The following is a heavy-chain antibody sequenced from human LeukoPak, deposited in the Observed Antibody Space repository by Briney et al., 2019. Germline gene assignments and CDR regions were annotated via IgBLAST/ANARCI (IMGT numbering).Heavy chain of an antibody. D-gene: IGHD3-9*01. J-gene: IGHJ4*02. CDR1: GFTFSSYG. V-gene: IGHV3-30*02. Sequence: GGSLRLSCTTSGFTFSSYGMHWVRQAPGKGLEWVAFIRRDGSNKNYAESVKGRFTISSDNSKNTLYLQMNSLRSEDTAVYYCASRGGLTGSDYWGQGTLVTVSS. CDR2: IRRDGSNK. CDR3: ASRGGLTGSDY.